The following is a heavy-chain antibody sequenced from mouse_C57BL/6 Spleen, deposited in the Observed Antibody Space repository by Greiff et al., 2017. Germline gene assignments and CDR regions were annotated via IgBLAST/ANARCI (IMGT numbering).Heavy chain of an antibody. J-gene: IGHJ4*01. Sequence: VQLQQSGPELVKPGASVKISCKASGYSLTDYNMNWVKQSNRKSLEWIGVINPNYGTTSYNQKFKGKATLTVDQSSSTADMQLNSMTSEDSAVYYCARSSYYYRGYAMDYWGQGTSVTVSS. CDR2: INPNYGTT. CDR3: ARSSYYYRGYAMDY. V-gene: IGHV1-39*01. D-gene: IGHD2-4*01. CDR1: GYSLTDYN.